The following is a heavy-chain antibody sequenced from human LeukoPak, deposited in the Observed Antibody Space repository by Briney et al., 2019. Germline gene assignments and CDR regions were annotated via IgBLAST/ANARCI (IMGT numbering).Heavy chain of an antibody. CDR2: ISGSGGST. CDR3: ALSRATVTYFDY. D-gene: IGHD4-17*01. J-gene: IGHJ4*02. CDR1: GFTFSRYG. Sequence: GGSLRLSCAASGFTFSRYGMSWVRQAPGKGLVWVSAISGSGGSTYYADSVKGRFTISRDNSKNTLYLQMNSLRAEDTAVYYCALSRATVTYFDYWGQGTLVTVSS. V-gene: IGHV3-23*01.